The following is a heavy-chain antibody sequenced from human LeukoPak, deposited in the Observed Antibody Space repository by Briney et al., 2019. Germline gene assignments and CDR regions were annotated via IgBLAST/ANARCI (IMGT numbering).Heavy chain of an antibody. V-gene: IGHV1-3*01. Sequence: ASVKVSCKASGYTFISYAIHWVRQAPGQRLEWMGWINAGNGNTKYSQQFQGRVTITRDTSASTAYMDLSSLRSEDTAVYYCARGVLREQQLGLDYWGQGTLVTVSS. CDR2: INAGNGNT. CDR1: GYTFISYA. D-gene: IGHD6-13*01. CDR3: ARGVLREQQLGLDY. J-gene: IGHJ4*02.